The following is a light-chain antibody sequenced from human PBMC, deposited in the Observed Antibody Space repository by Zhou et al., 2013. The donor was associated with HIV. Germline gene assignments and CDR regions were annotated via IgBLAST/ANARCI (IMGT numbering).Light chain of an antibody. CDR1: LDIRND. J-gene: IGKJ3*01. CDR3: LQHNTYPFT. Sequence: DIQMTQSPSSLSASIGDRVTITCRASLDIRNDLGWYQQKPGKAPKRLIYAASSLQSGVSSRFSGGGSGTEFTLTISSLQAEDVAIYYCLQHNTYPFTFGPGTKVDIK. CDR2: AAS. V-gene: IGKV1-17*01.